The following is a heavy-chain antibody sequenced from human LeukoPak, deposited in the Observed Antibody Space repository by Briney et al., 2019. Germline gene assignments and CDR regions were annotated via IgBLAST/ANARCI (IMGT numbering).Heavy chain of an antibody. CDR3: AKILGSYYSQYYFDY. J-gene: IGHJ4*02. Sequence: GGSLRLSCAASGFTFSSYGMSWVRQAPGKGLEWVSYISSSSSTIYYADSVKGRFTISRDNSKNTLYLQMNSLRAEDTAVYYCAKILGSYYSQYYFDYWGQGTLVTVSS. D-gene: IGHD3-10*01. CDR1: GFTFSSYG. CDR2: ISSSSSTI. V-gene: IGHV3-48*01.